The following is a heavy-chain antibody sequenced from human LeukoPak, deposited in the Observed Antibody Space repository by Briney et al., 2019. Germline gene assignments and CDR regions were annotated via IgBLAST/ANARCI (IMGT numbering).Heavy chain of an antibody. CDR2: SGYR. J-gene: IGHJ5*02. D-gene: IGHD6-13*01. Sequence: SGYRNYAASVKGRFTISRDNAKNSLYLQMNSLRAEDTAVYYCARGPQYSSTCPGGRGWFDPWGQGTLVTVSS. CDR3: ARGPQYSSTCPGGRGWFDP. V-gene: IGHV3-11*06.